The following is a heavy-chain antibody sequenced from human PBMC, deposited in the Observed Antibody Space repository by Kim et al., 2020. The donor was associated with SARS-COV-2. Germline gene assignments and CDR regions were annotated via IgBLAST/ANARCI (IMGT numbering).Heavy chain of an antibody. V-gene: IGHV4-34*01. D-gene: IGHD3-10*01. CDR3: ARDVIGDSDYYYYYGMDV. Sequence: SETLSLTCAVYGGSFSGYYWSWIRQPPGKGLEWIGEINHSGSTNYNPSLKSRVTISVDTSKNQFSLKLSSVTAADTAVYYCARDVIGDSDYYYYYGMDVWGQGTTVTVSS. CDR2: INHSGST. J-gene: IGHJ6*02. CDR1: GGSFSGYY.